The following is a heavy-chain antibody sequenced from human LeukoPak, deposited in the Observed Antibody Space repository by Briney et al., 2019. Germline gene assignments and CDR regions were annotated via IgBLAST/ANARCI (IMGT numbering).Heavy chain of an antibody. CDR2: IWYDGSNK. Sequence: PGGSLRLSCAASGFTFSSYGMHWVRQAPGKGLEWVAVIWYDGSNKYYADSVKGRFTISRDNSRNTLYLQMNSLRAEDTAVYYCARDHFVHDFWSGYRCFDYWGQGTLVTVSS. D-gene: IGHD3-3*01. J-gene: IGHJ4*02. CDR3: ARDHFVHDFWSGYRCFDY. CDR1: GFTFSSYG. V-gene: IGHV3-33*01.